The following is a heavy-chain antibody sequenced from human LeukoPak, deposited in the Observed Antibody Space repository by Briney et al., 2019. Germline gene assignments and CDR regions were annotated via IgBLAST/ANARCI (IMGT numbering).Heavy chain of an antibody. CDR1: GGSINSGRYY. Sequence: SETLSLTCAVFGGSINSGRYYWDWIRQPPGKGLEWIGTIHYSGTPTFYNPSLESRVTIFADTSKNQFSLKVTSVTAADTAVYYCAAGGDDAKAGFWGQGTLVTVSS. V-gene: IGHV4-39*01. CDR2: IHYSGTPT. D-gene: IGHD2-21*02. CDR3: AAGGDDAKAGF. J-gene: IGHJ4*02.